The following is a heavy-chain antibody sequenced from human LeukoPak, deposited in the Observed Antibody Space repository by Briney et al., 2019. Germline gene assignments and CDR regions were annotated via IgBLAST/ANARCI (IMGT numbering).Heavy chain of an antibody. Sequence: SVKVSCKASGGTFSSYAISWVRQAPGQGLEWMGGIIPIFGTANYAQKFQGRVTITADESTSTAYMELSSLRSEDTAVYYCARAYYYDSSGYYSSADYWGQGTLVTVSS. D-gene: IGHD3-22*01. V-gene: IGHV1-69*13. J-gene: IGHJ4*02. CDR2: IIPIFGTA. CDR3: ARAYYYDSSGYYSSADY. CDR1: GGTFSSYA.